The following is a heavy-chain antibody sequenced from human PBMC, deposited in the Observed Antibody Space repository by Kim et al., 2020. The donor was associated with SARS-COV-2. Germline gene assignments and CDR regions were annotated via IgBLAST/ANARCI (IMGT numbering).Heavy chain of an antibody. Sequence: YADSVKGRFTSSRDNCENTLYLQMNNLRPEDSAVYFCAKGLIIYYYGMDFWGQGTTVTVSS. D-gene: IGHD3-10*01. J-gene: IGHJ6*01. V-gene: IGHV3-30*02. CDR3: AKGLIIYYYGMDF.